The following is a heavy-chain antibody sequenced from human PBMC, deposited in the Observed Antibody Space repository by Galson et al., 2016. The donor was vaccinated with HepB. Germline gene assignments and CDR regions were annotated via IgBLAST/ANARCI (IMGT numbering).Heavy chain of an antibody. CDR2: VYHTGST. V-gene: IGHV4-4*02. D-gene: IGHD4-23*01. Sequence: SETLSLTCTVSGGSISSSWWHWVRQPPGKGLEWIGDVYHTGSTNFNPSLKNRVTISLDQSKNQFSLSLSSVTAADTAVYYCARDHASGGTCMDVWGPGTTITVSS. CDR3: ARDHASGGTCMDV. CDR1: GGSISSSW. J-gene: IGHJ6*02.